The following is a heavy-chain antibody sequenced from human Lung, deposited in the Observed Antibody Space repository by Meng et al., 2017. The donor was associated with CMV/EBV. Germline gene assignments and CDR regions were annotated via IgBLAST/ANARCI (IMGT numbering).Heavy chain of an antibody. D-gene: IGHD2-2*01. J-gene: IGHJ1*01. V-gene: IGHV3-74*01. CDR1: GFTFSSYW. CDR3: ARDGAVPAAISHFHH. CDR2: INSDGSST. Sequence: GESXKISCAASGFTFSSYWMHWVRQAPGKGLVWVSRINSDGSSTSYADSVKGRFTISRDNAKNTLYLQTNSLRAEDTAVYYCARDGAVPAAISHFHHRGQGXLVTVSS.